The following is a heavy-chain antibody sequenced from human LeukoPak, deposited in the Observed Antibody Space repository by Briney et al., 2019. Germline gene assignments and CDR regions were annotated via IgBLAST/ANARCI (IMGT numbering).Heavy chain of an antibody. V-gene: IGHV4-39*01. CDR2: IYYSGNT. J-gene: IGHJ4*02. CDR3: ARHAYDYHSSGYYYCSDY. CDR1: GGSISSSSYY. Sequence: SETLSLTCTVSGGSISSSSYYWGWIRQPPGKGLEWIGSIYYSGNTYYNPSLKSRVTMSVDTSKNQFSLKLSSVTAADTAVYYCARHAYDYHSSGYYYCSDYWGQGTLVTVSS. D-gene: IGHD3-22*01.